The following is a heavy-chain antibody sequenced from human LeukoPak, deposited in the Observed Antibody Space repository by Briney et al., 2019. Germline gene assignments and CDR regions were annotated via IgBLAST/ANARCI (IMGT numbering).Heavy chain of an antibody. CDR3: ARDRGIYYYGSGSEGGVDY. CDR1: GGSISSGRNY. D-gene: IGHD3-10*01. V-gene: IGHV4-61*02. Sequence: SETLSLTCTVSGGSISSGRNYWTWIRQPAGKGLEWIGRIYIFSGSTNYNPSLKSRVTISVDTSKNQFSLKLSSVTAADTAVYYCARDRGIYYYGSGSEGGVDYWGQGTLVTVSS. J-gene: IGHJ4*02. CDR2: IYIFSGST.